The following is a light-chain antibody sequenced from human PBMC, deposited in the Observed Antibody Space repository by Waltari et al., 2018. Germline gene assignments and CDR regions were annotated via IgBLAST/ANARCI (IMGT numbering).Light chain of an antibody. J-gene: IGKJ2*01. CDR3: QQYDSTPYT. Sequence: EIVLTQSPDPLSLSPGDRAAPSCRASQSLSSSYLAWYQQKPGQAPRLLIYGASSRATGIPDRFSGSGSETDFTLTISRLEPEDFAVYYCQQYDSTPYTFGQGTKLEIK. CDR2: GAS. CDR1: QSLSSSY. V-gene: IGKV3-20*01.